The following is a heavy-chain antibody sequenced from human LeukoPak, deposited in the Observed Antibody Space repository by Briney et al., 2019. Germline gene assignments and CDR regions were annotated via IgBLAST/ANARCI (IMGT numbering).Heavy chain of an antibody. V-gene: IGHV4-59*01. CDR1: GGSISSYF. Sequence: SETLSLTCTVSGGSISSYFWSWIRQPPGKGLEWIGYIYYSGITNYNPSLKSRVTISVDTSKNQFSLKLSSVTAADTAVYYCARGGSYEHFDYWGQGTLVTVSS. D-gene: IGHD1-26*01. J-gene: IGHJ4*02. CDR3: ARGGSYEHFDY. CDR2: IYYSGIT.